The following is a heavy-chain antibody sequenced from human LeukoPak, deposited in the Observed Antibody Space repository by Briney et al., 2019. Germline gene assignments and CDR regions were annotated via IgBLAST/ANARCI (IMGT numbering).Heavy chain of an antibody. CDR2: IWYDGSNK. J-gene: IGHJ6*02. CDR1: GVTFSSYG. V-gene: IGHV3-33*01. D-gene: IGHD2-2*01. Sequence: GRSLRLSCAASGVTFSSYGMHWVRQAPGKGLEWVAVIWYDGSNKYYAASVKGRFTISRDNSKNTLYLQMNSLRAEDTAVYYCARELIVVVPAAVHYYGMDVWGQGTTVTVSS. CDR3: ARELIVVVPAAVHYYGMDV.